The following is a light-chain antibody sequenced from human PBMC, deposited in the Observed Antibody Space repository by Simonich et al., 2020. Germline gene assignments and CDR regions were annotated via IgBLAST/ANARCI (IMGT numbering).Light chain of an antibody. CDR3: QQYYSTPLT. V-gene: IGKV4-1*01. CDR2: WAF. J-gene: IGKJ1*01. CDR1: QSVLYSSNNKNY. Sequence: DIVMTQSPDSLAVSLGERATINCKSSQSVLYSSNNKNYLAWYQQKPGQPPKLLIYWAFTRESGGPDRFSGSGSGTDFTLTISSLQAEDVAVYYCQQYYSTPLTFGQGTKVEIK.